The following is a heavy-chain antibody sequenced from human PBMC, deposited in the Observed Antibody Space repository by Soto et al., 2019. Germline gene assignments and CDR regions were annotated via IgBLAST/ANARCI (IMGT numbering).Heavy chain of an antibody. CDR1: GFTFSSYS. V-gene: IGHV3-21*01. Sequence: EVQLVESGGGPVKPGGSLRLSCAASGFTFSSYSMNWVRQAPGKGLEWVSSISSSSSYIYYADSVKGRFTISRDNAKNSLYLQMNSLRAEDTAVYYCARAVGYCSGGGCYNYFDYWGQGTLVTVSS. CDR2: ISSSSSYI. J-gene: IGHJ4*02. CDR3: ARAVGYCSGGGCYNYFDY. D-gene: IGHD2-15*01.